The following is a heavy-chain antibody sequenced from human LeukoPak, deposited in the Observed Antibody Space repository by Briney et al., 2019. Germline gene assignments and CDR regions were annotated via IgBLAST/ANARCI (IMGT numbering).Heavy chain of an antibody. CDR1: GYSISSGYY. V-gene: IGHV4-38-2*02. CDR2: IYHSGST. J-gene: IGHJ4*02. Sequence: SETLSLTCTVSGYSISSGYYWGWIRQPPGKGLEWTGSIYHSGSTYYNPSLKSRVTISVDTSKNQFSLKLSSVTAADTAVYYCARAGGYYDSSGKRYFDYWGQGTLVTVSS. D-gene: IGHD3-22*01. CDR3: ARAGGYYDSSGKRYFDY.